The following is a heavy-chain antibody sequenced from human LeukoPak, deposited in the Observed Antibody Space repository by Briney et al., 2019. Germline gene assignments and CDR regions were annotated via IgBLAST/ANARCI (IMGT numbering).Heavy chain of an antibody. J-gene: IGHJ6*02. CDR2: ISYDGSNA. Sequence: GGSLRLSCAASGFTFSNYGMHWVRQAPGKGLEWVAIISYDGSNAYYADSMKGRFTISRDNSKNTLFLQMNSLRVDDTAVYYCARDYYGSGSHATGMDVWGQGTTVTVSS. CDR1: GFTFSNYG. CDR3: ARDYYGSGSHATGMDV. V-gene: IGHV3-30*03. D-gene: IGHD3-10*01.